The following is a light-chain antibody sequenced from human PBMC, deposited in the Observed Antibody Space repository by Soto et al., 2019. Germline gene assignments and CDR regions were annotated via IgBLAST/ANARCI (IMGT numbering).Light chain of an antibody. CDR1: SSDVGSYNL. J-gene: IGLJ1*01. CDR3: RSYADSSTYV. CDR2: EDS. Sequence: QSALTQPASVSGSPEQSITISCTGTSSDVGSYNLVSWYQQHPGKAPKLIIYEDSKRPSGVSNRFSGSKSGNTASLTSSGLQTEDEAHYYCRSYADSSTYVFGTGTKLTVL. V-gene: IGLV2-23*01.